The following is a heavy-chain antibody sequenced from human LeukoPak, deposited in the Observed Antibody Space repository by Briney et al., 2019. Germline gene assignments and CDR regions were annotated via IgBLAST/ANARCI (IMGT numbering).Heavy chain of an antibody. Sequence: GGSLRLSCAASGFTFSYFWMTWVRQAPGKGLEWVANINEDGSEGYYVDSVKGRFTISRDNARNSLYLQMNNLRAEDTAVYYCTRWDAFDIWGQGTTVIVSS. CDR3: TRWDAFDI. V-gene: IGHV3-7*01. J-gene: IGHJ3*02. CDR1: GFTFSYFW. CDR2: INEDGSEG.